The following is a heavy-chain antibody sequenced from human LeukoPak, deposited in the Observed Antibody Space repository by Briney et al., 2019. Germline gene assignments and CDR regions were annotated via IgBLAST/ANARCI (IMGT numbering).Heavy chain of an antibody. CDR1: GYTFLTYG. CDR3: TRDAGLTPDY. Sequence: ASVKVSCKASGYTFLTYGISWVRQAPGQGLEWMGWISTYNGHTRYAQKFQGRVTMTTDTSTSTAYMELRSLRSDDTATYYCTRDAGLTPDYWGQGTLVTVSS. CDR2: ISTYNGHT. V-gene: IGHV1-18*01. J-gene: IGHJ4*02. D-gene: IGHD1-14*01.